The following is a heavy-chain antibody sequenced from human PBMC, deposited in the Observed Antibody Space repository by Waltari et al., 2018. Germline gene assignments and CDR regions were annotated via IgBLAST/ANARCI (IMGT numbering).Heavy chain of an antibody. CDR2: MYWNSDRI. V-gene: IGHV3-9*01. J-gene: IGHJ6*02. Sequence: EVKLVESGGDLVQPGRSLRPSCVVSGFPFKGWALHWLRQPPGKGLEWVAGMYWNSDRIDYADSVKGRFTSSRDNAKNSLYLQMNSLRPEDTALYYCGKDINKGGMDVWGQGTTVIVS. CDR3: GKDINKGGMDV. CDR1: GFPFKGWA.